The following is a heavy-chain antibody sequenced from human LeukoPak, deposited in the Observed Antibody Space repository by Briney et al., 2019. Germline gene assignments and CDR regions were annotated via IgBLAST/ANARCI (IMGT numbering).Heavy chain of an antibody. CDR3: VKGRAYSDFWSAYEPVYHFSGIDV. CDR1: GFSFSDSY. J-gene: IGHJ6*02. CDR2: ISDGSSFT. D-gene: IGHD3-3*01. V-gene: IGHV3-11*06. Sequence: PGGSLRLSCVASGFSFSDSYMNWIRHAPGRGLEWIAYISDGSSFTNYADSVKGRFTISRDNAKNSLYLQMTSLRADDTAVYYCVKGRAYSDFWSAYEPVYHFSGIDVWGQGTTVTVSS.